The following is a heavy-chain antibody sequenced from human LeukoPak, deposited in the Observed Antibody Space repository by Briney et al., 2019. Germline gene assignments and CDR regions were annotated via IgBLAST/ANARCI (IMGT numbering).Heavy chain of an antibody. D-gene: IGHD3-22*01. V-gene: IGHV1-2*02. CDR2: INTNSGGT. CDR3: ARSDLIYYDSSGYYPIDY. J-gene: IGHJ4*02. Sequence: ASVKVSCKASGYTFTGYYMHWVRQAPAQGLEWMGWINTNSGGTNYAQKFQGRVTITRDTSISTAYMELSRLRSDDTAVYYCARSDLIYYDSSGYYPIDYWGQGTLVTVSS. CDR1: GYTFTGYY.